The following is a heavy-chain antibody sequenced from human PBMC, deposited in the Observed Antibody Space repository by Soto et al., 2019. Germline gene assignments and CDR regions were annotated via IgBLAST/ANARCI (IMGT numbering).Heavy chain of an antibody. CDR3: ARGPPRPYSNYRYYYYYGMDV. V-gene: IGHV4-59*01. Sequence: PSETLSLTCIVSGGSITSYHWSWIRQFPGKGLEWIAYTSYTGNTNYNPSLKSRVTISMDTSKNQLSLKLTSMTAADTAVYYCARGPPRPYSNYRYYYYYGMDVWGQGTTVTVSS. D-gene: IGHD4-4*01. J-gene: IGHJ6*02. CDR1: GGSITSYH. CDR2: TSYTGNT.